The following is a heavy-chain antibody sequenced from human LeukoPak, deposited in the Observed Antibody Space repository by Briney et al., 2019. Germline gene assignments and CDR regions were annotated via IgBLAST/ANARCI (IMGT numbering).Heavy chain of an antibody. V-gene: IGHV4-59*01. D-gene: IGHD3-10*01. CDR3: ASSAGKRYGMDV. CDR2: IYYSGST. Sequence: SETLSLTCTVSGGSISRYYWSWIRQPPGKGLEWIGYIYYSGSTNYNPSLKSRVTISVDTSKNQFSLKLSSVTAADTAVYYCASSAGKRYGMDVWGQGTTVTVSS. J-gene: IGHJ6*02. CDR1: GGSISRYY.